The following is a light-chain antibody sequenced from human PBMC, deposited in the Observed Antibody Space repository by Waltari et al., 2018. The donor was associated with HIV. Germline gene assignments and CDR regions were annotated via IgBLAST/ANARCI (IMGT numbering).Light chain of an antibody. CDR3: HEYGSSPPRT. Sequence: EIVLTQSPGTLSLSPGERATLSCRSSQMVSSNSLAWYPQRGCQAPRLLIYAASSRATGIPDRFSGSGSGTDFTLTISRLEPEDFAVYYCHEYGSSPPRTFGQGTRLEIK. CDR1: QMVSSNS. CDR2: AAS. J-gene: IGKJ5*01. V-gene: IGKV3-20*01.